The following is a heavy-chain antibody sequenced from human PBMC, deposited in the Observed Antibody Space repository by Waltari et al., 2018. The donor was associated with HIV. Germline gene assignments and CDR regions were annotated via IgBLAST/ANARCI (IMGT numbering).Heavy chain of an antibody. V-gene: IGHV1-46*01. D-gene: IGHD3-3*01. CDR1: GYTFTNYY. Sequence: QVQLVQSGAEVKKPGASVKVSCKASGYTFTNYYIHWVRQAPGPGLEWMARINPSGGSTSHAQKFQGRVTMTRDTSTSTVYMELSSLRSEDTAVYYCARDKAVGIITSVFNMWGQGTMVIVSS. CDR2: INPSGGST. J-gene: IGHJ3*02. CDR3: ARDKAVGIITSVFNM.